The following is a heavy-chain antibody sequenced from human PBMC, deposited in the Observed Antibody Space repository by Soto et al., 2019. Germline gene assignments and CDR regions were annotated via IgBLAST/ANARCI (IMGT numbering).Heavy chain of an antibody. Sequence: PGESLKISCKGSGYSFTSYWISWVRQMPGKGLEWMGRIDPSDSYTNYSPSFQGHVTISADKPISTAYLQWSSLKASDTAMYYCARGTARSYCTNGVCYTLSYYYYGMDVWGQGTTVTVSS. V-gene: IGHV5-10-1*01. CDR1: GYSFTSYW. D-gene: IGHD2-8*01. J-gene: IGHJ6*02. CDR3: ARGTARSYCTNGVCYTLSYYYYGMDV. CDR2: IDPSDSYT.